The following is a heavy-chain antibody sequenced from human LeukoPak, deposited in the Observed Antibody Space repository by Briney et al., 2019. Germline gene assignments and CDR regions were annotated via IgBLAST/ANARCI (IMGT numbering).Heavy chain of an antibody. D-gene: IGHD1-26*01. CDR1: GDFIRSYW. J-gene: IGHJ4*02. Sequence: SETLSLTCDVSGDFIRSYWWGWVRQPAGKGLEWIGRIYATGSTKFNPSLKSRLTMSMDTSTNQLSLKLSLKLTSATAADTAVYFCARQGYTASYYFLDFLSQGTLVAVS. CDR2: IYATGST. V-gene: IGHV4-4*07. CDR3: ARQGYTASYYFLDF.